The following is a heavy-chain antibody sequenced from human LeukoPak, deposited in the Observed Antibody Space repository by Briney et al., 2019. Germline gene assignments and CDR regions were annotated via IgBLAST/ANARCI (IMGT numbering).Heavy chain of an antibody. J-gene: IGHJ4*02. CDR1: GGSISNHY. CDR3: ANYFYDSSGYYFDC. V-gene: IGHV4-59*11. D-gene: IGHD3-22*01. CDR2: IYYSGST. Sequence: SETLSLTCSVSGGSISNHYWSWIRQSPRKGLEGIGYIYYSGSTSYNPSLYSRVTVSLDKSKNQFSLELSSVTAADTAVYYCANYFYDSSGYYFDCWGQGTLVTVSS.